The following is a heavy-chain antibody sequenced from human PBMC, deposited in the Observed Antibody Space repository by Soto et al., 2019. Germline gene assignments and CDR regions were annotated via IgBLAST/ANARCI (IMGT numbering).Heavy chain of an antibody. D-gene: IGHD3-22*01. V-gene: IGHV3-23*01. CDR1: GFTFSSYA. CDR2: ISGSGGST. J-gene: IGHJ6*02. Sequence: EVQLLESGGGLVQPGGSLRLSCAASGFTFSSYAMSWVRQAPGKGLEWVSAISGSGGSTYYADSVKGRFTISRDNSKNTLYLQMNSLRAEDTAVYYCAKDGYDSSGYYYFTPVSYYYYGMDVWGQGTTVTVSS. CDR3: AKDGYDSSGYYYFTPVSYYYYGMDV.